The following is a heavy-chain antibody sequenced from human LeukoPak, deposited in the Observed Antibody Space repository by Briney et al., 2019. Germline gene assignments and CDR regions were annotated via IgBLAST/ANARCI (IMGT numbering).Heavy chain of an antibody. CDR1: GFTFSTYA. V-gene: IGHV3-23*01. CDR3: AKEKESSGYFDY. D-gene: IGHD3-10*01. J-gene: IGHJ4*02. Sequence: GGSLRLSCAASGFTFSTYAMSWVRQAPGKGQEWVSAISGSGGRTYYADAVKGRFTISRDNSKNTLYLQMNSLRAEDTAVYYCAKEKESSGYFDYWGQGTLVTVSS. CDR2: ISGSGGRT.